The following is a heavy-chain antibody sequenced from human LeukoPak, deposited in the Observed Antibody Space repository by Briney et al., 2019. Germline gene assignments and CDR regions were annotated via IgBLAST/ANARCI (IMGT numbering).Heavy chain of an antibody. J-gene: IGHJ5*02. CDR1: GFTFSSYA. CDR3: AKDSSTVA. Sequence: GGSLRLSCAASGFTFSSYAMSWVRQAPRQGLEWVSGIRDSGGSTYYADSVKGRFTTSRDNSKDTLYLQMNSLRAEDTAVYYCAKDSSTVAWGQGTLVTVSS. CDR2: IRDSGGST. V-gene: IGHV3-23*01. D-gene: IGHD6-19*01.